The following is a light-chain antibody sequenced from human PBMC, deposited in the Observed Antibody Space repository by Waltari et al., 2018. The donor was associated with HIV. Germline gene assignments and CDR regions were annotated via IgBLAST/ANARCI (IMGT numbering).Light chain of an antibody. CDR2: ADQ. Sequence: QSVLTQPPSVSGAPGQRVTISCTGSNSNIGAHYGVNWYQEVPGAAPRLLIYADQNRPSGVPDRFSGSTSATSASLAITGLQAEDEADYYCQSYDSTLSSVLFGGGTKVTVL. CDR1: NSNIGAHYG. V-gene: IGLV1-40*01. J-gene: IGLJ2*01. CDR3: QSYDSTLSSVL.